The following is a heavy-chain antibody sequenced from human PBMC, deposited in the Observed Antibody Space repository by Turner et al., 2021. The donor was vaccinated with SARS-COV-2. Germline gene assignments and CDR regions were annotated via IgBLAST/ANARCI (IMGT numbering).Heavy chain of an antibody. CDR3: AREVSGSSNTGVYFDY. CDR1: GFTVSSNY. CDR2: IYSGGST. J-gene: IGHJ4*02. V-gene: IGHV3-66*01. Sequence: EVQLVESGGGLVQPGGSLRLSCAASGFTVSSNYMSWVCQGPGKGLEWVSVIYSGGSTFYADSVKGRFTISRDNSKNTLYLQMNSLRAEDTAVYYCAREVSGSSNTGVYFDYWGQGTLVTVSS. D-gene: IGHD3-10*01.